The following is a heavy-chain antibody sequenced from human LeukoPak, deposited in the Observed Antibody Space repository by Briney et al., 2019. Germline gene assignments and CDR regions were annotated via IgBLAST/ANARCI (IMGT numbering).Heavy chain of an antibody. D-gene: IGHD5-24*01. CDR3: AKGPEMATAFDS. J-gene: IGHJ4*02. CDR2: ISASGASI. Sequence: GGSLRLSCAASGFTFRIYAMTWVRQAPGKGPEWVSAISASGASIEYADSVKGRFTIARDNSKNTLYLQMSSLRAEDTAIYSCAKGPEMATAFDSWGQGALVTVSS. V-gene: IGHV3-23*01. CDR1: GFTFRIYA.